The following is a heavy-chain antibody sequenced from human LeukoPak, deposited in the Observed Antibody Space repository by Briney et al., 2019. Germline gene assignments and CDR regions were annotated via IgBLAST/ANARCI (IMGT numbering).Heavy chain of an antibody. CDR2: IIPIFGTA. CDR1: GGTFSIYA. D-gene: IGHD2-15*01. Sequence: GASVKVSCKASGGTFSIYAISWVRQAPGQGLEWMGGIIPIFGTANYAQKLQGRVTITADKSTSTAYMELSSLRSEDTAVYYCAGETPYCSGTSCYPWYFDLWGRGTLVTVSS. J-gene: IGHJ2*01. V-gene: IGHV1-69*06. CDR3: AGETPYCSGTSCYPWYFDL.